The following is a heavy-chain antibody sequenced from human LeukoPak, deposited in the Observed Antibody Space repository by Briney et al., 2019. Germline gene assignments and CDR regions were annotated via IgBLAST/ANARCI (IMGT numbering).Heavy chain of an antibody. Sequence: SETLSLTCTVSGGSISSYYWSWIRQPPGKGLEWIGYIYTSGSTNYNPSLKSRVTIPVDTSKNQFSLKLSSVTAADTAVYYCARRAVTTHDYYYYYMDVWGKGTTVTVSS. CDR2: IYTSGST. D-gene: IGHD4-11*01. V-gene: IGHV4-4*09. J-gene: IGHJ6*03. CDR3: ARRAVTTHDYYYYYMDV. CDR1: GGSISSYY.